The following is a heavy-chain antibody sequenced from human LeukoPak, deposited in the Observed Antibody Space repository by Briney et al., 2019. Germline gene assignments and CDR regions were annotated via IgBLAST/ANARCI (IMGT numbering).Heavy chain of an antibody. Sequence: ASVKVSCKASGYTFTSYSINWVRQAPGQGLEWMGWISTYDGNTNYAQKLQGRVTMTTDTSTSTAYMELRSLRSDDTAVYYCAKDRWRDGSSSFDNWGQGTLVTVSS. V-gene: IGHV1-18*01. CDR3: AKDRWRDGSSSFDN. CDR2: ISTYDGNT. D-gene: IGHD6-6*01. CDR1: GYTFTSYS. J-gene: IGHJ4*02.